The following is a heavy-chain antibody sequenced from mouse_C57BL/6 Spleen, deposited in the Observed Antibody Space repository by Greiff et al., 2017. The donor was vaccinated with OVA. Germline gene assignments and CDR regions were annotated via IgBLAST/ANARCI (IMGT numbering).Heavy chain of an antibody. CDR3: ATITTVVEPSFDY. D-gene: IGHD1-1*01. J-gene: IGHJ2*01. CDR1: GYTFTSYW. CDR2: IDPSDSET. V-gene: IGHV1-52*01. Sequence: QVQLQQPGAELVRPGSSVKLSCKASGYTFTSYWMHWVKQRPIQGLEWIGNIDPSDSETHYNQKFKDKATLTVDKSSSTAYMQLSSLTSEDSAVYYCATITTVVEPSFDYWGQGTTLTVSS.